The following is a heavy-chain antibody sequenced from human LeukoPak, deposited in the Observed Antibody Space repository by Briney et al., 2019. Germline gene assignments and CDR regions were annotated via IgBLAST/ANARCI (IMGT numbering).Heavy chain of an antibody. J-gene: IGHJ4*02. V-gene: IGHV4-39*01. CDR1: GGSISSSSYY. CDR3: ARQKNSSGWLYFDC. Sequence: SETLSLTCTVSGGSISSSSYYWGWIRQPPGKGLEWIGSIYYSGSTYYNPSLKSRVTISIDTSKNQFSLKLSSVTAADAAVYYCARQKNSSGWLYFDCWGQGTLVTVSS. CDR2: IYYSGST. D-gene: IGHD6-19*01.